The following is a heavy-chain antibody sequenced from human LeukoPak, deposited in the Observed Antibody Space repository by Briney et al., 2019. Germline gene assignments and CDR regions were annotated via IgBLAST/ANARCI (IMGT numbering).Heavy chain of an antibody. J-gene: IGHJ5*02. CDR3: AKGADHYSYSSSPMWFDP. Sequence: PGGSLRLSCAASGFTFDDYAMHWVRQAPGKGLEWVSGISWNSGSIGYADSVKGRFTISRDNAKNSLYLQMNSLRAEDTALYYCAKGADHYSYSSSPMWFDPWGQGTLVTVSS. CDR1: GFTFDDYA. CDR2: ISWNSGSI. D-gene: IGHD6-13*01. V-gene: IGHV3-9*01.